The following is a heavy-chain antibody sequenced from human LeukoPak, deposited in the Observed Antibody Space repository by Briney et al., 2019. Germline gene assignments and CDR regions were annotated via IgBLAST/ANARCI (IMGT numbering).Heavy chain of an antibody. V-gene: IGHV3-23*01. CDR3: AKDVEYSYGSHFDC. J-gene: IGHJ4*02. D-gene: IGHD6-6*01. Sequence: GGSLRLSCAASGFTVSSNYMSWVRQAPGKGLEWVSAISGGGGNTFYADSVKGRFTVSRDNSKNTLYLQMNSLRAEDTAVYYCAKDVEYSYGSHFDCWGQGSLVTVSS. CDR1: GFTVSSNY. CDR2: ISGGGGNT.